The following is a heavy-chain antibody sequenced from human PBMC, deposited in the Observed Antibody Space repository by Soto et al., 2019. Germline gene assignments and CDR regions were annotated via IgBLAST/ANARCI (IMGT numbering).Heavy chain of an antibody. CDR2: ITPDGRES. J-gene: IGHJ4*02. V-gene: IGHV3-7*01. CDR1: GLTFSSHY. Sequence: EVQLVESGGGLVQPGGSLRLSCAVSGLTFSSHYMTWVRQAPGEGLEWGASITPDGRESYYVDSVEGRFNISRDKAKNSLSLEMNSLRADDTAVYYCATDINWLNFWGQGTLVTVSS. CDR3: ATDINWLNF. D-gene: IGHD3-16*01.